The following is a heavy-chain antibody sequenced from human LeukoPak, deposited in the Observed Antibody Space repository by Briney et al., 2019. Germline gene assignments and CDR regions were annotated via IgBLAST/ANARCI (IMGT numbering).Heavy chain of an antibody. Sequence: ASVKVSCKASGGTFSSYAISWVRQAPGQGLEWLGWMSPNSGDTGYAQKFQGRVTMTSDSSISTAYMELSSLRSEDTAIYYCVRTPPNWGFDYWGQGTLVTVSS. CDR2: MSPNSGDT. CDR3: VRTPPNWGFDY. V-gene: IGHV1-8*02. J-gene: IGHJ4*02. CDR1: GGTFSSYA. D-gene: IGHD7-27*01.